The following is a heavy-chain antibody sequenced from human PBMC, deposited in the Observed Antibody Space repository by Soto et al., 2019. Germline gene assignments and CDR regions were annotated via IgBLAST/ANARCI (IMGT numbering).Heavy chain of an antibody. CDR2: IDPSDSYT. CDR3: ARHPYGDYDIMDV. Sequence: PGESLKISCKGSGYSFTSYWISWVRQMPGKGLEWMGRIDPSDSYTNFSPSFQGHVTISADKSITTAYVQWGSLKASDTAKYYCARHPYGDYDIMDVWGQGTTVTVSS. J-gene: IGHJ6*02. CDR1: GYSFTSYW. D-gene: IGHD4-17*01. V-gene: IGHV5-10-1*01.